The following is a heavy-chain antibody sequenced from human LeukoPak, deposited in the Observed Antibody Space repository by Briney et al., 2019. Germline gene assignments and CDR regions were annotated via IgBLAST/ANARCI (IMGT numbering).Heavy chain of an antibody. V-gene: IGHV1-69*05. Sequence: ASVKVSCKASGGTFSSYAISWVRQAPGQGLEWMGRIIPIFGTANYAQEFQGRVTITTDESTSTAYMELSSLRSVDTAVYYCAREGATVTTYYYYYYMDVWGKGTTVTVSS. J-gene: IGHJ6*03. CDR2: IIPIFGTA. D-gene: IGHD4-17*01. CDR1: GGTFSSYA. CDR3: AREGATVTTYYYYYYMDV.